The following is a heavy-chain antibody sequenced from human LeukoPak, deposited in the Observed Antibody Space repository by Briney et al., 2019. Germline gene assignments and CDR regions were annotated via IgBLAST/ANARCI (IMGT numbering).Heavy chain of an antibody. CDR3: ARDLSPTDDFWSGYPAYYYYGMDV. V-gene: IGHV3-74*01. Sequence: GGSLRLSCAASGFTFSSYWMHWVRQAPGKGLVWVSRINSDGNSTSYADSVKGRFTISRDNAKNTLHLQMNSLRAEDTAVYYCARDLSPTDDFWSGYPAYYYYGMDVWGQGTTVTVSS. J-gene: IGHJ6*02. D-gene: IGHD3-3*01. CDR1: GFTFSSYW. CDR2: INSDGNST.